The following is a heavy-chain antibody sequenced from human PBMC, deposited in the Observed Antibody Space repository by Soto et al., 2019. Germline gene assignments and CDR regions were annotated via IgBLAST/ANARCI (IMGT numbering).Heavy chain of an antibody. D-gene: IGHD2-15*01. CDR2: IYYSGST. J-gene: IGHJ4*02. CDR1: GGSISSGDYY. CDR3: ARVVVVAATGFDY. Sequence: PSETLSLTCTVSGGSISSGDYYWSWIRQPPGKGLEWIGYIYYSGSTYYNPSLKSRVTISVDTSKNQFSLKLSSVTAADTAVYYCARVVVVAATGFDYWGQGTLVTVSS. V-gene: IGHV4-30-4*01.